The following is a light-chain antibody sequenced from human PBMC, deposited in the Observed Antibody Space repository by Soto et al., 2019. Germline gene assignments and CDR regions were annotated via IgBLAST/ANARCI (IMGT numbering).Light chain of an antibody. CDR1: QGIAPY. J-gene: IGKJ4*01. CDR2: ATS. V-gene: IGKV1-27*01. Sequence: DVQMTQSPSSLSAFVGDRVTITCRASQGIAPYLAWFQQKAGKVPKLLIYATSTLQSGVPSRFSGSGSGTDFTLTINSLQPEDVGTYYCQQYNSAPLTFGGGTKVEIK. CDR3: QQYNSAPLT.